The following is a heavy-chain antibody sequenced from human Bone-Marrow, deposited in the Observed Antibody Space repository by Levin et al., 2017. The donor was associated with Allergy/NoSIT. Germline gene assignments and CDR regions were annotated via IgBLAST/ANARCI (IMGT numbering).Heavy chain of an antibody. CDR3: ARAGGGGTYYDFWSGYYTDYYYYGMDV. V-gene: IGHV3-7*01. CDR1: GFTFSSYW. D-gene: IGHD3-3*01. J-gene: IGHJ6*02. Sequence: GGSLRLSCAASGFTFSSYWMSWVRQAPGKGLEWVANIKQDGSEKYYVDSVKGRFTISRDNAKNSLYLQMNSLRAEDTAVYYCARAGGGGTYYDFWSGYYTDYYYYGMDVWGQGTTVTVSS. CDR2: IKQDGSEK.